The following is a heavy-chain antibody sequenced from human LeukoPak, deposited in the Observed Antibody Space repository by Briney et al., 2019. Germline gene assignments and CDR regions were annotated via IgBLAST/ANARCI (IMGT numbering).Heavy chain of an antibody. CDR3: ARGGPIAAAFSYFDS. Sequence: GGSLRLSCAASGFTFSSYVMHWVRQAPGKGLEWVAIISYDGSNEYYADSVKGRFTISRDNSKNTLYLQMNSLRAADTAVYYCARGGPIAAAFSYFDSWGLGTLVTVSS. V-gene: IGHV3-30*04. CDR2: ISYDGSNE. CDR1: GFTFSSYV. D-gene: IGHD6-13*01. J-gene: IGHJ4*02.